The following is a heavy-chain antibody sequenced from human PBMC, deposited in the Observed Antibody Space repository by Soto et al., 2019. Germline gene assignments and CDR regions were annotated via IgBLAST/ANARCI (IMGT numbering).Heavy chain of an antibody. CDR3: VKGGWLDF. V-gene: IGHV3-23*01. CDR2: ITPSDDGSRT. D-gene: IGHD3-16*01. CDR1: GFTFSGYT. Sequence: SLRLSCAASGFTFSGYTMSWVRQAPGKGPEWVSAITPSDDGSRTYYADAVKGRFTISRDNSKYTLYLQMNSLTVEDTAVYACVKGGWLDFWGQGTLVTVSS. J-gene: IGHJ5*01.